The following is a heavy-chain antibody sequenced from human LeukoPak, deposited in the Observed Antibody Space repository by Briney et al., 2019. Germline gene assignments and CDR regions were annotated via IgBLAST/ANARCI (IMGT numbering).Heavy chain of an antibody. CDR2: IYYSGTT. J-gene: IGHJ4*02. V-gene: IGHV4-59*08. CDR3: ARLGIAAAAYFDY. D-gene: IGHD6-13*01. CDR1: GGSMSSHY. Sequence: SETLSLTCTVSGGSMSSHYWSWIRQPPGKGLEWIGYIYYSGTTNYNPSLKSRVTISVDTSKNQFSLKLNSVTAADTAVYYCARLGIAAAAYFDYWGQGALVTVSS.